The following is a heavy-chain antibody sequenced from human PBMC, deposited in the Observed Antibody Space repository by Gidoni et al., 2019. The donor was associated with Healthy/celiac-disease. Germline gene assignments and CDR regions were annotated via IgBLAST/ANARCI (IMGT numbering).Heavy chain of an antibody. Sequence: QVQLVQSGAEVKNPGASVKVYCKASGYTFTSYYMHWVRQAPGQGLEWMGIINPSGGSTSYAQKFQGRVTMTRDTSTSTVYMELSSLRSEDTAVYYCARAQKLRGGVDYWGQGTLVTVSS. J-gene: IGHJ4*02. CDR1: GYTFTSYY. CDR3: ARAQKLRGGVDY. D-gene: IGHD3-10*01. CDR2: INPSGGST. V-gene: IGHV1-46*01.